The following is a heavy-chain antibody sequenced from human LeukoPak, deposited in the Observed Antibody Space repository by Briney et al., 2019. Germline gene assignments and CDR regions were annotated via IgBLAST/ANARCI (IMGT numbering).Heavy chain of an antibody. CDR3: ARDPGGWELAWFDP. Sequence: SETLSLTCSVYGDSITGYYWGWIRQPPGKGLEWIGSIYHSGSTYYNPSLKSRVTISVDTSKNQFSLKLSSVTAADTAVYYCARDPGGWELAWFDPWGQGTLVTVSS. CDR1: GDSITGYY. CDR2: IYHSGST. D-gene: IGHD1-26*01. V-gene: IGHV4-38-2*02. J-gene: IGHJ5*02.